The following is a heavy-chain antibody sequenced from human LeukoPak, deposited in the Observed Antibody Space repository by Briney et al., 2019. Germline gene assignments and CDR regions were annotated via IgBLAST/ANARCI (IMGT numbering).Heavy chain of an antibody. Sequence: GGSLRLSYAASGFTFDDYAMHWVRQAPGKGLEWVSGISWNSGSIGYADSVKGRFTISRDNAKNSLYLQMNSLRAEDTALYYCATDFLPYSGTQGGAFDIWGQGTMVTVSS. D-gene: IGHD1-26*01. J-gene: IGHJ3*02. CDR1: GFTFDDYA. CDR3: ATDFLPYSGTQGGAFDI. V-gene: IGHV3-9*01. CDR2: ISWNSGSI.